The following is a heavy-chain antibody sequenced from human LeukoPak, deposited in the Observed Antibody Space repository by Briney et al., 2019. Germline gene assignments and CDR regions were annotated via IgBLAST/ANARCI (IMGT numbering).Heavy chain of an antibody. CDR1: GFTFSSYW. CDR2: IKQDGSEK. Sequence: GGSLRLSCAASGFTFSSYWMSWVRQAPGKGLEWVANIKQDGSEKYYVDSVKGRFTISRDNAKNSLYLQMNSLRAEDTALYYCAKDIGDDYGDYALAYWGQGTLVTVSS. J-gene: IGHJ4*02. D-gene: IGHD4-17*01. CDR3: AKDIGDDYGDYALAY. V-gene: IGHV3-7*03.